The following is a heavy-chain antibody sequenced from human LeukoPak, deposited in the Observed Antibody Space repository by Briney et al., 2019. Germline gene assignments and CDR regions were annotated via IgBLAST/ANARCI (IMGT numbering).Heavy chain of an antibody. V-gene: IGHV3-30*04. D-gene: IGHD2-2*01. J-gene: IGHJ4*02. CDR1: GLTFSSYA. CDR2: ISYDGSNK. Sequence: GGSLRLSCAASGLTFSSYAMHWVRQAPGKGLEWVAVISYDGSNKYYADSVKGRFTISRDNSKNTLYLQMNSLGAEDTAVYYCARDSDIVVVPAAPDYWGQGTLVTVSS. CDR3: ARDSDIVVVPAAPDY.